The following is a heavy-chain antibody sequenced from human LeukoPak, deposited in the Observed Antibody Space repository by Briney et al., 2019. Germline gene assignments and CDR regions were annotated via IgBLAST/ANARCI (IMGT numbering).Heavy chain of an antibody. CDR3: AKDQGAIDAFDI. V-gene: IGHV3-30*02. CDR1: GFTFSTYG. CDR2: IRYDGSNK. J-gene: IGHJ3*02. Sequence: GGSLRLSCAASGFTFSTYGMLWVRQAPGQGPEWVALIRYDGSNKYYADSVKGRFTISRDNSKNTLYLQMNSLRAEDTAVYYCAKDQGAIDAFDIWGQGTMVTVSS.